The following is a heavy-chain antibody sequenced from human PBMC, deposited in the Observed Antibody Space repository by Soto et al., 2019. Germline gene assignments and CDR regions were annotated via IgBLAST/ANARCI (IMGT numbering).Heavy chain of an antibody. V-gene: IGHV4-31*03. J-gene: IGHJ5*02. Sequence: QVQLQESGPGLVKPSQTLSLTCTVSGGSISSGGYYWSWIRQHPGKVLEWIGYIYYIGSTYSNPSLKSRVNISVDRSKKQFSLKLGSVTAADTTVYYCARSGGPWWQGTLVIVSS. CDR1: GGSISSGGYY. CDR2: IYYIGST. D-gene: IGHD6-25*01. CDR3: ARSGGP.